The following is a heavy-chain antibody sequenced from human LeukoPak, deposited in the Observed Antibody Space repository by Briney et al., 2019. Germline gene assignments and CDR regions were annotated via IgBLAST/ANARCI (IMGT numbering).Heavy chain of an antibody. D-gene: IGHD2-2*01. J-gene: IGHJ4*02. V-gene: IGHV3-74*01. CDR3: VSFYETN. CDR2: INSDGSWT. CDR1: GNYW. Sequence: GGSLRLSCAAFGNYWMHWVRQAPGKGLVWVSHINSDGSWTGYADSVKGRFTISKDNAKNTVYLQMNNLRAEDTAVYYCVSFYETNWGRGTLVTVSS.